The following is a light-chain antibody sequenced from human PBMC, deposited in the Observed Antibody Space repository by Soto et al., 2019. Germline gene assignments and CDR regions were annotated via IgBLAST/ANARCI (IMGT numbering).Light chain of an antibody. J-gene: IGKJ1*01. V-gene: IGKV3D-7*01. CDR3: QQYNNWPRT. Sequence: EIVMTQSPVTLSLSPGDRATLSCRASRSLSNTYISWYQQKPGQAPRLLIYGASTRATGIPARFSGSGSGTDFTLTISSLQPEDFAVYYCQQYNNWPRTFGQGTKV. CDR2: GAS. CDR1: RSLSNTY.